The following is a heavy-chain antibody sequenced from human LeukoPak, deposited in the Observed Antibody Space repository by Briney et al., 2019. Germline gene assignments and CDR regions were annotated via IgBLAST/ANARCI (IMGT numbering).Heavy chain of an antibody. CDR1: GFTFSSYG. D-gene: IGHD6-13*01. V-gene: IGHV3-30*18. CDR3: AKAGEGEYSSSWYGDY. CDR2: ISYDGSNK. J-gene: IGHJ4*02. Sequence: GGSLRLSCAASGFTFSSYGMHWVRQAPGKGLEWVAVISYDGSNKYYAGSVKGRFTISRDNSKNTLYLQMNSLRAEDTAVYYCAKAGEGEYSSSWYGDYWGQGTLVTVSP.